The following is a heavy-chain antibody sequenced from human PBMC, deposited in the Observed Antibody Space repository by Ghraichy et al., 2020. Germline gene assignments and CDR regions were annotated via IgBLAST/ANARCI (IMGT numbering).Heavy chain of an antibody. V-gene: IGHV4-4*02. CDR3: ARGGIAVAGDAFDI. CDR1: GGSISSSNW. D-gene: IGHD6-19*01. J-gene: IGHJ3*02. Sequence: SETLSLTCAVSGGSISSSNWWSWVRQPPGKGLEWIGEIYHSGSTNYNPSLKSRVTISVDKSKNQFSLKVSSVTAADTAVYYCARGGIAVAGDAFDIWGQGTMVTVSS. CDR2: IYHSGST.